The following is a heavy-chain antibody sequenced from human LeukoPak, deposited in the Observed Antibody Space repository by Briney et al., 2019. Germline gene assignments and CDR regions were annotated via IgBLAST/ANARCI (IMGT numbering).Heavy chain of an antibody. Sequence: SETLSLTCTVSGGSISSYYWSWIRQPAGKGLEWIGRIYTSGSTNYNPSLKSRVTMSVDTSKNQFSLKLSSVTAADTAVYCCARDDIVVVPAAILYYGMDVWAKGPRSPSP. V-gene: IGHV4-4*07. CDR2: IYTSGST. CDR3: ARDDIVVVPAAILYYGMDV. D-gene: IGHD2-2*01. CDR1: GGSISSYY. J-gene: IGHJ6*02.